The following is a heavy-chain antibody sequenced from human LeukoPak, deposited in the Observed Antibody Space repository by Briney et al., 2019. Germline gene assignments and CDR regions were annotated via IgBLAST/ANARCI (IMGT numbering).Heavy chain of an antibody. J-gene: IGHJ5*02. CDR1: GFTFSGFT. CDR2: ISSSSSTI. V-gene: IGHV3-48*01. CDR3: AREPPPQFDNWFDP. Sequence: GGSLRLSCAASGFTFSGFTMKWVRQAPGKGLEGGSYISSSSSTIYYADSVKGRFTISRDNAKNSLYLQMNSLRAEDTAVYYCAREPPPQFDNWFDPWGQGTLVTVSS. D-gene: IGHD3-10*01.